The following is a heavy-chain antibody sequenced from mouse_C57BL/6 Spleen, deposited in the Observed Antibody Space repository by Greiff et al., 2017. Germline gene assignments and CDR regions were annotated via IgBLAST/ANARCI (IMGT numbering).Heavy chain of an antibody. J-gene: IGHJ1*03. Sequence: EVKVIESGEGLVKPGGSLKLSCAASGFTFSSYAMSWVRQTPEKRLEWVAYISSGGDYIYYADTVKGRFTIARDNARNTLYLQMSSLKSEDTAMYYCTRDAYYYGSSYRYWYFDVWGTGTTVTVSS. CDR1: GFTFSSYA. V-gene: IGHV5-9-1*02. CDR2: ISSGGDYI. CDR3: TRDAYYYGSSYRYWYFDV. D-gene: IGHD1-1*01.